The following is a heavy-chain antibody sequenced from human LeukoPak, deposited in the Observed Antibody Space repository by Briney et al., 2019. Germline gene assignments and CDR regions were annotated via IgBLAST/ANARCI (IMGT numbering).Heavy chain of an antibody. CDR3: ARDADYGGAFDI. D-gene: IGHD4-17*01. J-gene: IGHJ3*02. CDR2: FNWNGGST. V-gene: IGHV3-20*04. Sequence: PGGSLRLSCAASGFTFDDYGMSWVRQAPGKGLEWVSGFNWNGGSTGYADSVKGRFTISRDNAKNSLYRQMSSLRAEDTALYYCARDADYGGAFDIWGQGTMVTVSS. CDR1: GFTFDDYG.